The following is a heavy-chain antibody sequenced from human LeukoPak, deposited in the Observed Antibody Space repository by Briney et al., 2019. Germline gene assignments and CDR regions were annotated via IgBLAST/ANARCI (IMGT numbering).Heavy chain of an antibody. J-gene: IGHJ4*02. CDR3: ARRHYYDSSGIDY. V-gene: IGHV4-34*01. CDR2: INHSGST. CDR1: GGSFSGYY. D-gene: IGHD3-22*01. Sequence: PSETLSLTCAVYGGSFSGYYWSWIRQPPGKGLEWIGEINHSGSTNYNPSLKSRVTISVDTSKNQFSLKLSSVTAADTAVYYCARRHYYDSSGIDYWGQGTLVTVSS.